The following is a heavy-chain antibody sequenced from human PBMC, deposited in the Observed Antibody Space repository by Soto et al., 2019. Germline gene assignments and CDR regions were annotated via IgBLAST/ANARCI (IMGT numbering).Heavy chain of an antibody. V-gene: IGHV3-48*02. CDR3: ARDDPNAMVRGVLIN. D-gene: IGHD3-10*01. J-gene: IGHJ4*02. CDR2: ISSSSSTI. CDR1: GFTFSSYS. Sequence: GGSLRLSCAASGFTFSSYSMNWVRQAPGKGLEWVSYISSSSSTIYYADSVKGRFTISRDNAKNSLYLQMNSLRDEDTAVYYCARDDPNAMVRGVLINWGQGTLVTVPQ.